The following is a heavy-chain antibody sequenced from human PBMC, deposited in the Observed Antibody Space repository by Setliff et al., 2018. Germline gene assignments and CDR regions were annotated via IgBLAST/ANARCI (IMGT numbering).Heavy chain of an antibody. V-gene: IGHV4-59*11. CDR2: IYYSGST. CDR3: ARVLEDIVVVPAALFDY. D-gene: IGHD2-2*01. J-gene: IGHJ4*02. CDR1: GGSISSHY. Sequence: LSLTCTVSGGSISSHYWSWIRQPPGKGLEWIGSIYYSGSTNYNPSLKSRVTISVDTSKNQFSLKLSSVTAADTAVYYCARVLEDIVVVPAALFDYWGQGTLVTVSS.